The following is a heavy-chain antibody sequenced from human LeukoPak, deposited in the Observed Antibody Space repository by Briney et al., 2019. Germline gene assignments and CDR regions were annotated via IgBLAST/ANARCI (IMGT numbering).Heavy chain of an antibody. CDR2: ISYDGSNK. CDR1: GFIFSGSW. V-gene: IGHV3-30-3*01. CDR3: LRDLNWSLDQ. J-gene: IGHJ4*02. Sequence: SGGSLRLSCTASGFIFSGSWMAWIRQAPGKGLEWVAVISYDGSNKYYVDSVKGRFTISRDNSKNTLYLQMNSLRAEDTAVYYCLRDLNWSLDQWGQGTLVTVSS. D-gene: IGHD1-20*01.